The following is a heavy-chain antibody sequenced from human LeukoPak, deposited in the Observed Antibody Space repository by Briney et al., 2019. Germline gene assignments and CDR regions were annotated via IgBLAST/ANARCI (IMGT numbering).Heavy chain of an antibody. CDR1: GFTFSSYA. V-gene: IGHV3-11*01. CDR3: ARAEYGRDTAMGYYYYGMDV. Sequence: PGGSLRLSCAASGFTFSSYAMSWIRQAPGKGLEWVSYISSSGSTIYYADSVKGRFTISRDNAKNSLYLQMNSLRAEDTAVYYCARAEYGRDTAMGYYYYGMDVWGQGTTVTVSS. J-gene: IGHJ6*02. CDR2: ISSSGSTI. D-gene: IGHD5-18*01.